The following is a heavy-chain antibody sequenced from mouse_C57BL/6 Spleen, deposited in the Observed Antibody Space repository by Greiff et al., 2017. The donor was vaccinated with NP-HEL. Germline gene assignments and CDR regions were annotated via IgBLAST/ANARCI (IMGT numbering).Heavy chain of an antibody. D-gene: IGHD2-2*01. Sequence: VQLQQPGAELVKPGASVKVSCKASGYTFTSYWMHWVKRRPGQGLEWIGRIHPSDSDTNYNQKFKGKATLTVDKSSSTAYMQLSSLTSEDSAVYYCAIKSNSFYGYDGGADFDYWGQGTTLTVSS. CDR3: AIKSNSFYGYDGGADFDY. V-gene: IGHV1-74*01. J-gene: IGHJ2*01. CDR1: GYTFTSYW. CDR2: IHPSDSDT.